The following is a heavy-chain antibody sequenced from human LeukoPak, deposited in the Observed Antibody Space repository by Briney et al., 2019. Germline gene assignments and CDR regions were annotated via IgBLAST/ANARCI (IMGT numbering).Heavy chain of an antibody. V-gene: IGHV1-18*01. CDR2: ISAYNGNT. Sequence: GASVKVSCKASGYTLTSYGISWVRQAPGQGLEWMGWISAYNGNTNYAQKLQGRVTMTTDTSTSTAYMELRSLRSDDTAVYYCARVGYCSGGSCYVYFDYWGQGTLVTVSS. D-gene: IGHD2-15*01. CDR3: ARVGYCSGGSCYVYFDY. J-gene: IGHJ4*02. CDR1: GYTLTSYG.